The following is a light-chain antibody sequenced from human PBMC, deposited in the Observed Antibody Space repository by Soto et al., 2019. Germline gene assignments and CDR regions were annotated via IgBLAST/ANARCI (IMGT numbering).Light chain of an antibody. CDR1: SSNIGSHT. CDR3: SSWDDSLDGVL. CDR2: SNN. V-gene: IGLV1-44*01. Sequence: QSVLTQPPSASGTPGQRVTISCSGSSSNIGSHTLNWYQRLPGTAPKLLIYSNNHRPSGVPDRFSGSKSGTSASLAISGLQSEDEADDYCSSWDDSLDGVLFGGGTKLTVL. J-gene: IGLJ2*01.